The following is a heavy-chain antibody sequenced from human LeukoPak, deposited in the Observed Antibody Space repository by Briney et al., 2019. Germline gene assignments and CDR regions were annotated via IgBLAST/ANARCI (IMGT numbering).Heavy chain of an antibody. Sequence: SETLSLTCAVYGGSFSGYYWSWIRQPPGKGLEWIGSIYHSGGTYYKPSLKSRVTISVDTSKNQFSLKLSSVTAADTVVYYCARGDSSSWTRYYFDYWGQGTLVTVSS. CDR1: GGSFSGYY. D-gene: IGHD6-13*01. CDR3: ARGDSSSWTRYYFDY. V-gene: IGHV4-34*01. CDR2: IYHSGGT. J-gene: IGHJ4*02.